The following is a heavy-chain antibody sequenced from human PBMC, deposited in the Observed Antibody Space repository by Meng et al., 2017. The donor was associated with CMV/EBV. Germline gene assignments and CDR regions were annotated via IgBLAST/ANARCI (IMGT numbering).Heavy chain of an antibody. Sequence: GESLKISCAASGFTFSTYAMHWVRLVPGKGLEWVAVVSSDGANKYYGDSVKGRFTISRDNSKNTLYLQMNSLRTEDTALYYCARGPHYDFWVEGSNGMDVWGQGTTVTVSS. CDR2: VSSDGANK. D-gene: IGHD3-3*01. CDR3: ARGPHYDFWVEGSNGMDV. CDR1: GFTFSTYA. V-gene: IGHV3-30-3*01. J-gene: IGHJ6*02.